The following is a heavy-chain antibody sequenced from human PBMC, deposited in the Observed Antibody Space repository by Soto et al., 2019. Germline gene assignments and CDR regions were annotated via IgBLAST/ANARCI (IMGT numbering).Heavy chain of an antibody. V-gene: IGHV3-48*03. J-gene: IGHJ6*02. Sequence: VESGGGSVQPGGSLRLSCAASGFSINNFEVNWVRQAPGKGLQWIAYLSTSGGTIYYADSVKGRFIISRDDANSAAHLQMNSLQGEGTAAYYCAVSRSMIPAGAKAFGLDVWGQGTTVSVTS. D-gene: IGHD3-22*01. CDR2: LSTSGGTI. CDR1: GFSINNFE. CDR3: AVSRSMIPAGAKAFGLDV.